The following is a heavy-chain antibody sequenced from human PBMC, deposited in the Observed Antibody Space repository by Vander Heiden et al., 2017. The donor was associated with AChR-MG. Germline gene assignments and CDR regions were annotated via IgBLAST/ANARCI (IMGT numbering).Heavy chain of an antibody. CDR1: GFTFSSYG. D-gene: IGHD5-12*01. V-gene: IGHV3-33*01. J-gene: IGHJ4*02. CDR2: IWYDGSNK. Sequence: QVQLVESGGGVVQPGRSLRPPCAASGFTFSSYGMNGVRQAPGKGLEWVEVIWYDGSNKYYADSVKGRFTISRDNSKNTLYLQMNSLRAEDTAVYYCARGGYNPFDYWGQGTLVTVSS. CDR3: ARGGYNPFDY.